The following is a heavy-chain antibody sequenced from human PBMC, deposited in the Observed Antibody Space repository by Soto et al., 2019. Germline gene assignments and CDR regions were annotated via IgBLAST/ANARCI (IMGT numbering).Heavy chain of an antibody. V-gene: IGHV3-9*01. CDR1: GFTFDDYA. D-gene: IGHD6-19*01. Sequence: SLRLSCSASGFTFDDYAMHWVRQAPGKGLEWVPGISWNSGSIGYADSVKGRFAISRDNAKNSLYLQMNSLRAEDTALYYCAKAGWGNYYYGMDVWGQGTTVTVSS. CDR2: ISWNSGSI. J-gene: IGHJ6*02. CDR3: AKAGWGNYYYGMDV.